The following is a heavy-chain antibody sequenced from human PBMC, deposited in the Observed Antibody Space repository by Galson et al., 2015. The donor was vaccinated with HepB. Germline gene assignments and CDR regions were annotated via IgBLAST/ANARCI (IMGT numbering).Heavy chain of an antibody. V-gene: IGHV1-69*04. CDR2: IIPILGIA. CDR3: ARVIRWGGSYHAGDY. J-gene: IGHJ4*02. D-gene: IGHD1-26*01. Sequence: SVKVSCKASGGTFSSFAISWVRQAPGQGLEWMGRIIPILGIANYAQKFQGRVTITADKSTSTAYMELSSLRSEDTAVYYCARVIRWGGSYHAGDYWGQGTLVTVSS. CDR1: GGTFSSFA.